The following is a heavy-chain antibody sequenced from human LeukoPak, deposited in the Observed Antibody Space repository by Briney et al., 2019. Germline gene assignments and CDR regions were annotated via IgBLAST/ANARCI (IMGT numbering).Heavy chain of an antibody. CDR2: IRHSGST. J-gene: IGHJ5*02. V-gene: IGHV4-34*01. D-gene: IGHD4-17*01. CDR3: ARGGADYGDYVTTFDP. CDR1: GGSFNDYY. Sequence: SETLSLTCDVSGGSFNDYYWSWIRQAPGKGLEWIGEIRHSGSTNYNPSLKGRVTVSVDTSKNQFSLRLTSVTAADTAVYYCARGGADYGDYVTTFDPWGQGTLVTVSS.